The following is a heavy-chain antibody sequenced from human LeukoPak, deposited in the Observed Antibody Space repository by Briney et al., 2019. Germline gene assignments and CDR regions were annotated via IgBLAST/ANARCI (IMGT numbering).Heavy chain of an antibody. CDR1: GFPLSSYA. V-gene: IGHV3-23*01. D-gene: IGHD3-22*01. Sequence: GGSQRLSCAASGFPLSSYAMICVRQARGEGREGVSAISGSGGSTHYADSVKGRYTISRDNSKHTLYLQMQTQRGGDTAVYSCAEDRSYDSSGYYYYFDYWGQGTLVTVSS. CDR2: ISGSGGST. J-gene: IGHJ4*02. CDR3: AEDRSYDSSGYYYYFDY.